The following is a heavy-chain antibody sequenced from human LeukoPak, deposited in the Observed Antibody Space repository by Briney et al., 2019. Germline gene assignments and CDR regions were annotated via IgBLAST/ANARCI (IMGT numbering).Heavy chain of an antibody. CDR3: TTDCGGDCYPGVDY. CDR1: GFTFRNAL. J-gene: IGHJ4*02. V-gene: IGHV3-15*01. CDR2: LKSKTDGGTT. Sequence: GGSLSVSCAASGFTFRNALLSWVRPAPGKGLEWVGRLKSKTDGGTTDYAAPAKGRFTISREDSKNTLYLQLNSLKPEDTAVYYCTTDCGGDCYPGVDYWGKGTLVAVSS. D-gene: IGHD2-21*02.